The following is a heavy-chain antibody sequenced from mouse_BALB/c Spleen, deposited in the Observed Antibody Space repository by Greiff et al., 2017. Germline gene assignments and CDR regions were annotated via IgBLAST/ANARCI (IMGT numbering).Heavy chain of an antibody. D-gene: IGHD2-2*01. CDR2: IYPSDSYT. Sequence: QVQLQQPGAELVRPGASVKLSCKASGYTFTSYWINWVKQRPGQGLEWIGNIYPSDSYTNYNQKFKDKATLTVDKSSSTAYMQLSSPTSEDSAVYYCTSIYYGYDWYFDVWGAGTTVTVSS. CDR3: TSIYYGYDWYFDV. V-gene: IGHV1-69*02. CDR1: GYTFTSYW. J-gene: IGHJ1*01.